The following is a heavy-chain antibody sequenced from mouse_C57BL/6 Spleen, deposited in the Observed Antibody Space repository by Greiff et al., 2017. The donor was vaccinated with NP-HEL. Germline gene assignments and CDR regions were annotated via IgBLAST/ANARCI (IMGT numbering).Heavy chain of an antibody. Sequence: ESGPGLVKPSQSLSLTCSVTGYSITSGYYWNWIRQFPGNKLEWMGYISYDGSNNYNPSLKNRISITRDTSKNQFFLKLNSVTTEDTATYYCARLSTVVASYYFDYWGQGTTLTVSS. J-gene: IGHJ2*01. CDR2: ISYDGSN. CDR3: ARLSTVVASYYFDY. CDR1: GYSITSGYY. D-gene: IGHD1-1*01. V-gene: IGHV3-6*01.